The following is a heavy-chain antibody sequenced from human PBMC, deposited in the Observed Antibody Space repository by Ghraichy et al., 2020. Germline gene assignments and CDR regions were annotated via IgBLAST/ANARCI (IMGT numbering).Heavy chain of an antibody. D-gene: IGHD4-17*01. CDR3: ARDSSVTTGPIDY. J-gene: IGHJ4*02. CDR2: IYYSGST. Sequence: SETLSLTCTVSGGSVSSGSYYWSWIRQPPGKGLEWIGYIYYSGSTNYNPSLKSRVTISVDTSKNQFSLKLSSVTAADTAVYYCARDSSVTTGPIDYWGQGTLVTVSS. CDR1: GGSVSSGSYY. V-gene: IGHV4-61*01.